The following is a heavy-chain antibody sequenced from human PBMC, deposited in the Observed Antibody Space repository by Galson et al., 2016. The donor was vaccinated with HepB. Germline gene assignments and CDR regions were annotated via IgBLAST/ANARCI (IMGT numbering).Heavy chain of an antibody. V-gene: IGHV3-11*06. Sequence: SLRLSCAASGFSFSDYYMSWIRQAPGKGLEWVSYISISSSYTNDADSVEGRFTISRDDAKNSLYLQMNSLRAEDTAAYYCARGDIVGAIFDNWGQGTLVTVSS. J-gene: IGHJ4*02. D-gene: IGHD1-26*01. CDR2: ISISSSYT. CDR1: GFSFSDYY. CDR3: ARGDIVGAIFDN.